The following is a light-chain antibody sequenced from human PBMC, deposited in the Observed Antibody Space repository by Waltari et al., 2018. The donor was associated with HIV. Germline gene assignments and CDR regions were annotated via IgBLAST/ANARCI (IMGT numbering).Light chain of an antibody. CDR2: DVT. V-gene: IGLV2-8*01. CDR3: VSYTEKDTFLI. J-gene: IGLJ2*01. Sequence: QSALTQPPSASGSPGQSVAISCTGSSNDIGTYNFVSWYQHHPGKAPKPLIYDVTRRPPGIPDRFSGTKSGYTASLTVSDLQVEDEADYYCVSYTEKDTFLIFGGGTKLAV. CDR1: SNDIGTYNF.